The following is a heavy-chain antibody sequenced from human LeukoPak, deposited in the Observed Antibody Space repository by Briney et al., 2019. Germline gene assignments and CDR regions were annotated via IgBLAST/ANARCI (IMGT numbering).Heavy chain of an antibody. CDR3: ARDLVYYYDSSGYSCPGY. V-gene: IGHV3-33*01. CDR1: GFTFSSYG. J-gene: IGHJ4*02. CDR2: IWYDGSKK. D-gene: IGHD3-22*01. Sequence: PGRSLRLSCAASGFTFSSYGMHWVRQAPGKGLEWVAVIWYDGSKKYHADSVKGRFAISRDNSKNTLYLQMNSLRAEDTAVYYCARDLVYYYDSSGYSCPGYWGQGTLVTVSS.